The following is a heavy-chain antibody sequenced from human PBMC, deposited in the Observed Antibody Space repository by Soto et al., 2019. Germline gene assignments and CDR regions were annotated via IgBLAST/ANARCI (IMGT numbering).Heavy chain of an antibody. CDR2: IYYSGST. V-gene: IGHV4-61*01. Sequence: QVQLQESGPGLVKPSETLSLTCTVSGGSVSSGSYYWSWIRQPPGKGLEWIGYIYYSGSTNYNPSLKSRVTRSXXTXKNXFSLKLSSVTAADTAVYYCARLIAVAGKGANWFDPWGQGTLVTVSS. CDR1: GGSVSSGSYY. CDR3: ARLIAVAGKGANWFDP. D-gene: IGHD6-19*01. J-gene: IGHJ5*02.